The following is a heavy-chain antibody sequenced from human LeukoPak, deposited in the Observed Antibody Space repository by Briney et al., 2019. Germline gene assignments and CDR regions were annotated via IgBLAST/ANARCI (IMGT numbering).Heavy chain of an antibody. CDR2: IKQDGSEK. D-gene: IGHD3-10*01. V-gene: IGHV3-7*01. CDR1: GFTFYSYA. CDR3: ARDGRRAYGSGSAWDY. J-gene: IGHJ4*02. Sequence: GGSLRLSCVVSGFTFYSYAMSWVRQAPGKGLEWVANIKQDGSEKYYVDSVKGRFTISRDNAKNSLYLQMNSLRAEDTAVYYCARDGRRAYGSGSAWDYWGQGTLVTVSS.